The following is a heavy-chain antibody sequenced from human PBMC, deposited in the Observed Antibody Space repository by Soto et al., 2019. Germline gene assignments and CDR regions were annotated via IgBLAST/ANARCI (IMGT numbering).Heavy chain of an antibody. Sequence: PGGSLRLSCAASGFTFSSYGMHWVRQAPGKGLEWVAVISYDGSNKYYADSVKGRFTISRDNAKTSLYLQMNSLRAEDTSVYFCARGGNGYENWPPYYYYGMDVWGQGTTVTVSS. CDR1: GFTFSSYG. J-gene: IGHJ6*02. CDR3: ARGGNGYENWPPYYYYGMDV. V-gene: IGHV3-30*03. CDR2: ISYDGSNK. D-gene: IGHD5-12*01.